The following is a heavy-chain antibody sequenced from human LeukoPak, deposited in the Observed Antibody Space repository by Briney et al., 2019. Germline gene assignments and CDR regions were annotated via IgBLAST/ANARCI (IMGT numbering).Heavy chain of an antibody. CDR2: IYYSGST. D-gene: IGHD2-2*01. CDR3: ARDIVVVPAASPRPGEYYYYMDV. CDR1: GGSLSSYY. V-gene: IGHV4-59*01. Sequence: SETLSLTCTLPGGSLSSYYWSWIRQPPGKGLEWIGYIYYSGSTNYNPSLKSRVTISVDTSKNQFSLKLSSVTAADTAVYYCARDIVVVPAASPRPGEYYYYMDVWGKGTTVTVSS. J-gene: IGHJ6*03.